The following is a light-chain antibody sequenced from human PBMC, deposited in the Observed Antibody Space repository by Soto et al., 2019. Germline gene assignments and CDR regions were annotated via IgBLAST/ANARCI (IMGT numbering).Light chain of an antibody. CDR2: DAS. J-gene: IGKJ5*01. CDR3: QQRSTWPPMIT. V-gene: IGKV3-11*01. Sequence: DSVFIDAAATLTFTAGGSATLSCRASQSVSSYLAWYQQKPGQAPRLLIYDASNRATGIPARFSGSGSGTDFTLTISSLEPEDFAVYYCQQRSTWPPMITFGQGTLLE. CDR1: QSVSSY.